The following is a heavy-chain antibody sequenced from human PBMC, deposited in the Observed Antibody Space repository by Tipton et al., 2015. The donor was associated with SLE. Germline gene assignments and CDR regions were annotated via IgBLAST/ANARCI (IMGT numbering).Heavy chain of an antibody. Sequence: TLSLTCTVSGGSISSSSYYWSWIRQLPGKGLEWIGYLFYYNGNTYYNPSLKSRVSISADSSRNQFYLTLSSVTAADTAVYYCARGPYNSASCRFDPWSCRFDPWGQGTLVTVSS. CDR2: LFYYNGNT. J-gene: IGHJ5*02. CDR1: GGSISSSSYY. V-gene: IGHV4-31*03. D-gene: IGHD6-19*01. CDR3: ARGPYNSASCRFDPWSCRFDP.